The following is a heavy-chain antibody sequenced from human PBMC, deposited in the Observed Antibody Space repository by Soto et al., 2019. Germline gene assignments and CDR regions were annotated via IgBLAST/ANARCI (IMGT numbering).Heavy chain of an antibody. CDR3: AKNGERGYSGYDYGSWFDP. J-gene: IGHJ5*02. Sequence: EVQLVESGGGLVQPGRSLRLSCAASGFTFDDYAMHWVRQAPGKGLEWVSGISWNSGSIGYADSVKGRFTISRDNAKNSLYLQMNSLRAEDTALYYCAKNGERGYSGYDYGSWFDPWGQGTLVTVSS. CDR2: ISWNSGSI. CDR1: GFTFDDYA. D-gene: IGHD5-12*01. V-gene: IGHV3-9*01.